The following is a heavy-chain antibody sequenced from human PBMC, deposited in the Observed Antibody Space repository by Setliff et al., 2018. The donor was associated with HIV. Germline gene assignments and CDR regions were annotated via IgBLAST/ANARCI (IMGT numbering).Heavy chain of an antibody. CDR3: ARIVRWELVATSTFFYYYMDV. D-gene: IGHD1-26*01. Sequence: PSETLSLTCTVSGPSISSSSHHWAWIRQPPGKGLEYIGNIYYTGSTHHNPSLESRVATSVDTSKNQFSLKLSSVTAADTAVYYCARIVRWELVATSTFFYYYMDVWGKGTTVTVS. CDR2: IYYTGST. CDR1: GPSISSSSHH. V-gene: IGHV4-39*01. J-gene: IGHJ6*03.